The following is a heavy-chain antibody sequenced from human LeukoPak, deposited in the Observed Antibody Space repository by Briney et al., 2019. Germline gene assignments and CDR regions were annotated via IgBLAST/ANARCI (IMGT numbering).Heavy chain of an antibody. D-gene: IGHD4-17*01. CDR1: GFTFNNYA. CDR2: ISANGGST. Sequence: GGSLRLSCAASGFTFNNYAMSWVRQAPGKGLEWVSSISANGGSTYCADSVKGRFTISRDNSKNTLYLQLNSLRAEDTAIYYCAKDRLSNGDPAGYWGQGTLVTVSS. V-gene: IGHV3-23*01. CDR3: AKDRLSNGDPAGY. J-gene: IGHJ4*02.